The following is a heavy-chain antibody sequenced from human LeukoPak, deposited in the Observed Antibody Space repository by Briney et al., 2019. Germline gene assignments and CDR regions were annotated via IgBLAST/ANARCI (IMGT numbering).Heavy chain of an antibody. Sequence: SGPTLVNPTRTLTLTCTFSGFSLSTSGMCVSWIRQPPGKALEWLARIDWDDNKYYSTSLKTRLTISKDTSKNQVVLTMTNMDPVDTATYYCARIRSDYGSGSYPDYWGQGTLVTVSS. CDR2: IDWDDNK. V-gene: IGHV2-70*11. CDR3: ARIRSDYGSGSYPDY. J-gene: IGHJ4*02. CDR1: GFSLSTSGMC. D-gene: IGHD3-10*01.